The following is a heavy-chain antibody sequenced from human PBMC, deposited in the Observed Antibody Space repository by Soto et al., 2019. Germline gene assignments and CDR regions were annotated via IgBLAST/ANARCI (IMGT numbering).Heavy chain of an antibody. J-gene: IGHJ3*02. CDR2: ISGSGGST. D-gene: IGHD3-3*01. CDR1: GFTFSSYA. V-gene: IGHV3-23*01. Sequence: PGGSLRLSCAASGFTFSSYAMSWVRQAPGKGLEWVSAISGSGGSTYYADSVKGRFTISRDNSKNTLYLQMNSLRAEDTAVYYCAKSTIFGVVIMEAFDIWSQGTMVTVSS. CDR3: AKSTIFGVVIMEAFDI.